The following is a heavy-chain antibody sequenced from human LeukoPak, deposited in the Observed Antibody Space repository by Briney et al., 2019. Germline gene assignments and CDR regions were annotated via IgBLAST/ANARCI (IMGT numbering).Heavy chain of an antibody. J-gene: IGHJ4*02. CDR3: ARDGSYSSGWPYFDF. CDR2: ISSGGSSI. D-gene: IGHD6-19*01. Sequence: AVSLRLSCAASGFTFSSYDMNWVRQGPGKGLEWLSFISSGGSSIYYADSVKGRFTISRDNAKNSLYLQMNSLRAEDTAVYYCARDGSYSSGWPYFDFWGQGTLVTVSS. V-gene: IGHV3-48*03. CDR1: GFTFSSYD.